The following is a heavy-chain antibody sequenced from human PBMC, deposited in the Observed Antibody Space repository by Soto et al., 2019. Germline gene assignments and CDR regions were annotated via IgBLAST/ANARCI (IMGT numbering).Heavy chain of an antibody. CDR3: VSWVSAHFDN. J-gene: IGHJ4*02. CDR2: VDYSGNNQ. Sequence: PGGSLRLSCAASGFTVDNGMTWARQAPGKGLEWISTVDYSGNNQHYADSVKGRFTISRDKSRNTIALQMSNLRAEDTALYYCVSWVSAHFDNWGQGTLVTVSS. D-gene: IGHD2-8*01. V-gene: IGHV3-23*05. CDR1: GFTVDNG.